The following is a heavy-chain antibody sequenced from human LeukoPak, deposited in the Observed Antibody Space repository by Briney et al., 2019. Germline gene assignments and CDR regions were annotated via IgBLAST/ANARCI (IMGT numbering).Heavy chain of an antibody. CDR3: AKDSSSWYYYGMDV. J-gene: IGHJ6*02. CDR1: GFTFDDYA. Sequence: GRSLRLSCAASGFTFDDYAMHRVRQAPGKGLEWVSGISWNSGSIGYADSVKGRFTISRDNAKNSLYLQMNSLRAEDTALYYCAKDSSSWYYYGMDVWGQGTTVTVSS. V-gene: IGHV3-9*01. D-gene: IGHD6-13*01. CDR2: ISWNSGSI.